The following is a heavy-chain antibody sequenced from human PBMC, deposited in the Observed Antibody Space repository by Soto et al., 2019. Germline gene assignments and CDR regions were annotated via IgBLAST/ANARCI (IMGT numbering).Heavy chain of an antibody. CDR1: GFTFSSYS. CDR3: ARGPRYCSSTSCYTGWFDP. D-gene: IGHD2-2*02. V-gene: IGHV3-21*01. J-gene: IGHJ5*02. CDR2: ISSSSSYI. Sequence: GGSLRLSCAASGFTFSSYSMNWVRQAPGKGLEWVSSISSSSSYIYYADSVKGRFTISRDNAKNSLYVQMNSLRAEDPAVYYCARGPRYCSSTSCYTGWFDPWGQGTLVTVSS.